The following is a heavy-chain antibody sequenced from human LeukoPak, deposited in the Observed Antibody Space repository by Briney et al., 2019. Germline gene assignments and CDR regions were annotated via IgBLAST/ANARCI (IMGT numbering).Heavy chain of an antibody. J-gene: IGHJ4*02. V-gene: IGHV5-51*01. CDR3: ARHSYDYDSSGYYLDY. CDR1: GYSFTSYW. Sequence: GESLKISCKGSGYSFTSYWIGWVRQMPGKGLEWMGIIYPGDSDTRYSPSLQGQVTISADKSISTAYLQWSSLKASDTAMYYCARHSYDYDSSGYYLDYWGQGTLVTVSS. D-gene: IGHD3-22*01. CDR2: IYPGDSDT.